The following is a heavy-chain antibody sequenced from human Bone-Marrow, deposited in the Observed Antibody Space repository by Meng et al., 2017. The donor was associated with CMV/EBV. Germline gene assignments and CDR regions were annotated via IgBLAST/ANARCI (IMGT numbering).Heavy chain of an antibody. D-gene: IGHD2-2*01. Sequence: GESLKISCAASGFTFSSYAMHWVRQAPGKGLEWVAVISYDGSNKYYADSVKGRFTISRDNSKNTLYLQMNSLRAEDTAVYYCARDHPNYCSSTSCYGSGGMDVWGQGTTVTVSS. CDR1: GFTFSSYA. CDR2: ISYDGSNK. V-gene: IGHV3-30-3*01. J-gene: IGHJ6*01. CDR3: ARDHPNYCSSTSCYGSGGMDV.